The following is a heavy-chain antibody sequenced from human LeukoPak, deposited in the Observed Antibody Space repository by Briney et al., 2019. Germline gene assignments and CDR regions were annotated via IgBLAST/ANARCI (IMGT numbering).Heavy chain of an antibody. CDR1: GFTFSSYG. CDR3: AKDLPYYYDSSGSRRGEIDY. V-gene: IGHV3-30*02. CDR2: IWYDGSNK. D-gene: IGHD3-22*01. Sequence: GGSLRLSCAASGFTFSSYGMHWVRQAPGKGLEWVAVIWYDGSNKYYADSVKGRFTISRDNSKNTLYLQMNSLRAEDTAVYYCAKDLPYYYDSSGSRRGEIDYWGQGTLVTVSS. J-gene: IGHJ4*02.